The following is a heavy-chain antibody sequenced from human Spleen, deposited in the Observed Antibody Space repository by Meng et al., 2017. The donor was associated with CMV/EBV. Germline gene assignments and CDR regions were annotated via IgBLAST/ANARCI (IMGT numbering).Heavy chain of an antibody. CDR1: GFTFKNYP. D-gene: IGHD2-2*01. CDR2: ISHDGSNK. J-gene: IGHJ4*02. V-gene: IGHV3-30-3*01. CDR3: ARVGHQLLLYYFDY. Sequence: GGSLRLSCAASGFTFKNYPVHWVRQAPGKGLESVAVISHDGSNKYYADSVKGRFTISRDNSKNTLYLQMNSLRPEDTAVYYCARVGHQLLLYYFDYWGQGTLVTVSS.